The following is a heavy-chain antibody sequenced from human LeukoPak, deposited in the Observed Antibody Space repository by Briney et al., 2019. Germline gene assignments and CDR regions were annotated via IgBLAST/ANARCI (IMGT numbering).Heavy chain of an antibody. CDR2: ISFDGRNK. CDR1: GFTFYNYG. V-gene: IGHV3-30*18. D-gene: IGHD6-6*01. CDR3: AKGSAYRDSYSYGMDV. J-gene: IGHJ6*02. Sequence: GGSLRLSCAASGFTFYNYGMHWVRQAPGKGLGGVAVISFDGRNKYYADSVKGRFTISRDNSKSTLYLQMNSLRPEDTAVYYCAKGSAYRDSYSYGMDVWGQGTTVTVSS.